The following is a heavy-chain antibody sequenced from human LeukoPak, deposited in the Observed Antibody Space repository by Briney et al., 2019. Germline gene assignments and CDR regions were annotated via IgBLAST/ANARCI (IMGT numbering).Heavy chain of an antibody. J-gene: IGHJ4*02. D-gene: IGHD6-6*01. CDR2: IYSGGST. Sequence: GGSLRLSCAASGFTVSSNYMSWVRQAPGKGLEWVSVIYSGGSTYYADSVKGRFTISRDNSKNTLYLQMNSLRAEGTAVYYCARGRYSAPRFDYWGQGTLVTVSS. CDR3: ARGRYSAPRFDY. CDR1: GFTVSSNY. V-gene: IGHV3-53*01.